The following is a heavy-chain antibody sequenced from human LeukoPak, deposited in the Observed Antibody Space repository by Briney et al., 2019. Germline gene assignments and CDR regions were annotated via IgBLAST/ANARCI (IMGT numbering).Heavy chain of an antibody. CDR3: ARGRTIVVSAHKSWFDP. V-gene: IGHV4-59*12. D-gene: IGHD3-22*01. CDR1: GGSISSYY. Sequence: SETLSLTCTVSGGSISSYYWSWIRQPPGKGLEWIGYIYYSGSTNYNPSLKSRVTISVDTSKNQFSLKLSSVTAADTAVYYCARGRTIVVSAHKSWFDPWGQGTLVTVSS. CDR2: IYYSGST. J-gene: IGHJ5*02.